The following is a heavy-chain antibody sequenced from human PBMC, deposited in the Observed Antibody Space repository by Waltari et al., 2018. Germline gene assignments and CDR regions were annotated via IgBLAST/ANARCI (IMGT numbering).Heavy chain of an antibody. CDR2: IKFDGAEE. CDR3: ARNYGSGRFSYYYYAMDV. J-gene: IGHJ6*02. Sequence: EVQLVESGGGLVHPGGSLRLSCAASGFTFGSYWMSWVRLAPGKGLEWVANIKFDGAEEYYVDSVKGRFTVSRDNAKNLLYLHMNSLRAEDTAVYYCARNYGSGRFSYYYYAMDVWGRGTTVTVSS. D-gene: IGHD3-10*01. CDR1: GFTFGSYW. V-gene: IGHV3-7*01.